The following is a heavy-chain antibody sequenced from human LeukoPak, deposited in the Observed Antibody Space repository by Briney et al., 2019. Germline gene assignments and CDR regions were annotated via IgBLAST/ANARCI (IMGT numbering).Heavy chain of an antibody. CDR3: AREGRRGDYGDGNWFDP. D-gene: IGHD4-17*01. CDR2: INHSGST. Sequence: SETLSLTCAVYGGSFSGYYWSWIRQPPGKGLEWIGEINHSGSTNYNPSLKSRVTISVDTSKNQFSLKLSSVTAADTAVYYCAREGRRGDYGDGNWFDPWGQGTLVTVSS. J-gene: IGHJ5*02. V-gene: IGHV4-34*01. CDR1: GGSFSGYY.